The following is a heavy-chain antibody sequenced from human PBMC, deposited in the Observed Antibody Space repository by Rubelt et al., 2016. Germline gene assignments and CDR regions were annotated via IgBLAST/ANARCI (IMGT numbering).Heavy chain of an antibody. V-gene: IGHV1-18*01. CDR1: TFTSYG. CDR2: ISAYNGNT. Sequence: TFTSYGITWVRQAPGQGLEWMGWISAYNGNTNYAQKFQGRVTITTDTSTNTAYMELRGLRSDDTAVYYCARGYCTNAVCPLGYWGLGTLVTVSS. CDR3: ARGYCTNAVCPLGY. D-gene: IGHD2-8*01. J-gene: IGHJ4*02.